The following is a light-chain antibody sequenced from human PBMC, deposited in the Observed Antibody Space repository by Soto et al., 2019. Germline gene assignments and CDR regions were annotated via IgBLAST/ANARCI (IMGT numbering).Light chain of an antibody. Sequence: QSVLTQPPSVSGAPGQRVTISCTGTSANVGAADDVHWYQQLPGTAPKLLIYANHNRPSGVPDRFSGSKSGTSASLAITGLQAEDEADYYCSSYTSSSTLYVFGTGTKLTVL. CDR2: ANH. CDR3: SSYTSSSTLYV. V-gene: IGLV1-40*01. CDR1: SANVGAADD. J-gene: IGLJ1*01.